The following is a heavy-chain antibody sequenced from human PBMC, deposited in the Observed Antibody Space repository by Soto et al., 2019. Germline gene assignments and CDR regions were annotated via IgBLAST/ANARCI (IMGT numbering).Heavy chain of an antibody. J-gene: IGHJ6*02. CDR2: IIPIFGTA. V-gene: IGHV1-69*13. CDR1: GGTFSSYA. D-gene: IGHD2-2*01. CDR3: ARANSTFHSYYYYGMDV. Sequence: SVKVSCKASGGTFSSYAISWVRQAPGQGLEWMGGIIPIFGTANYAQKFQGRVTITADESTSTAYMELSSLRSEDTAVYYRARANSTFHSYYYYGMDVWGQGTTVTVSS.